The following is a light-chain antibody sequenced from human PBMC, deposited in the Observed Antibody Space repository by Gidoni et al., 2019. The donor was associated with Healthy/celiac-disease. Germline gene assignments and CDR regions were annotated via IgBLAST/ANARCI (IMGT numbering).Light chain of an antibody. Sequence: EIVITQSPATLSVSPGERATLSCRASQSVSSNLAWYQQKPGQSPRLLIYGASTRATGIPARFSGSGSGTEFNLTISSMQSEDFAVYYCQQYNNWPGTFGQGTKVEIK. J-gene: IGKJ1*01. V-gene: IGKV3-15*01. CDR3: QQYNNWPGT. CDR2: GAS. CDR1: QSVSSN.